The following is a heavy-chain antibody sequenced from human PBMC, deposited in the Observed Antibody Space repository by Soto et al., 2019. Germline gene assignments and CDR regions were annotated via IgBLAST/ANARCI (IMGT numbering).Heavy chain of an antibody. CDR2: IYYSGST. V-gene: IGHV4-59*01. J-gene: IGHJ1*01. CDR1: GGSISSYY. CDR3: ARDYRPGYFQH. Sequence: SETLSLTGAVSGGSISSYYWSWIRQPPGKGLEWIGYIYYSGSTNYNPSLKSRVTISVDTSKNQFSLKLSSVTAADTAVYYCARDYRPGYFQHWGQGTLVTVSS.